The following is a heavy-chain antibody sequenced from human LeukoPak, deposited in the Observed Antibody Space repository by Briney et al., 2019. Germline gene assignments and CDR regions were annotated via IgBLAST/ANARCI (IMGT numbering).Heavy chain of an antibody. CDR2: IYYSGST. CDR1: GGSITSYQ. V-gene: IGHV4-59*01. CDR3: VRMTGGYDRRSYYMDV. Sequence: SETLSLTCTVSGGSITSYQWSWIRQPPGKGLEWIGYIYYSGSTNYNPSLKSRVTISVDTAQNQFSLKLSSVTAADTAVYYCVRMTGGYDRRSYYMDVWGKGTTVTVSS. J-gene: IGHJ6*03. D-gene: IGHD5-12*01.